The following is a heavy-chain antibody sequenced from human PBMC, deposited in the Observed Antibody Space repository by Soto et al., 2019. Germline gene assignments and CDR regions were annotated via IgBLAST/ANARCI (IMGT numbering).Heavy chain of an antibody. CDR3: ARVTFGGGIIPFGL. J-gene: IGHJ4*02. CDR1: GVSLTTTSW. D-gene: IGHD3-16*01. CDR2: IHHSGSP. V-gene: IGHV4-4*02. Sequence: QVQLQESGPGLVRPSETLSLTCTVSGVSLTTTSWWTWVRQPPGKGLEWIGEIHHSGSPNYSPSLKNRVIISIDKSKNPFSLRLTSVTAADTAIYYCARVTFGGGIIPFGLWGQGTLVTVSS.